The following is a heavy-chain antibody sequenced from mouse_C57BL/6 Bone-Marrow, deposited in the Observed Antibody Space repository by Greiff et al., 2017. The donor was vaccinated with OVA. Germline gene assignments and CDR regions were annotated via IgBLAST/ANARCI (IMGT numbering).Heavy chain of an antibody. V-gene: IGHV6-6*01. D-gene: IGHD1-1*01. J-gene: IGHJ1*03. Sequence: EVQLVESGGGLVQPGGSMKLSCAASGFTFSDAWMDWVRQSPAKGLEWVAEIRNKANNHATYYAESVKGRFTISRDDSKSSVYLQMNSLRAEDTGIYYCTSLLRPRYFDVWGTGTTVTVSS. CDR2: IRNKANNHAT. CDR1: GFTFSDAW. CDR3: TSLLRPRYFDV.